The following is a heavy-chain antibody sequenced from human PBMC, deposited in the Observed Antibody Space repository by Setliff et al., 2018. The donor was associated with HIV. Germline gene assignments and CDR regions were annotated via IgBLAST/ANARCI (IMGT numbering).Heavy chain of an antibody. Sequence: PSETLSLTCTVSGGSISSGSYYWSWIRQPAGKGLEWIGRIYTSGSTNYNPSLKSRVTISLDTSKNQFSLKLSSVTAADTAVYYCARTREPDPFDYDRSAFRAVWGQGTLVTVSS. J-gene: IGHJ4*02. V-gene: IGHV4-61*02. CDR3: ARTREPDPFDYDRSAFRAV. CDR1: GGSISSGSYY. D-gene: IGHD3-22*01. CDR2: IYTSGST.